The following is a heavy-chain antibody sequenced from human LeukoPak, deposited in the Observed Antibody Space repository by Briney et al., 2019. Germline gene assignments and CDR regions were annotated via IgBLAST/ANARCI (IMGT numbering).Heavy chain of an antibody. CDR2: MNQDGSEK. V-gene: IGHV3-7*05. J-gene: IGHJ4*02. Sequence: PGGSLRLSCAASGFPFFSYYMTWVRQAPGKGLEWVANMNQDGSEKYFVDSVKGRFTISRDNAQNSLYLQMNSLRAEDTAVYYCARSRIVGATTPFDYWGQGTLVTVSS. CDR1: GFPFFSYY. D-gene: IGHD1-26*01. CDR3: ARSRIVGATTPFDY.